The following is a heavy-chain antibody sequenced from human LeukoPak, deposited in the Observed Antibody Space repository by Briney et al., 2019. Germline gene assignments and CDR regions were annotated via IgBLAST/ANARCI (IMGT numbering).Heavy chain of an antibody. CDR2: TWYDGRDQ. D-gene: IGHD3-16*01. Sequence: PGGSLRLSCAASGFTFSSYVIHWVRQAPGKGLEWVALTWYDGRDQYYADSVKGRFTISRDNSKNTVYLQMNSLRAEDTAVYYCSGGRDSFDYWGQGTLVTVSS. CDR1: GFTFSSYV. CDR3: SGGRDSFDY. J-gene: IGHJ4*02. V-gene: IGHV3-30*02.